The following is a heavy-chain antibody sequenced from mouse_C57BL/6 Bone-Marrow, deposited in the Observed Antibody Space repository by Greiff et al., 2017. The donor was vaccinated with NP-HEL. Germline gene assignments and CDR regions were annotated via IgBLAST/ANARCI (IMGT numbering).Heavy chain of an antibody. CDR1: GYSITSGYY. CDR2: ISYDGSN. Sequence: VQLQQSGPGLVKPSQSLSLTCSVTGYSITSGYYWNWIRQFPGNKLEWMGYISYDGSNNYNPSLKNRISITRDTSKNQFFLKLNSVTTEDTATYYCARGQGGYFDYWGQGTTLTVSS. CDR3: ARGQGGYFDY. D-gene: IGHD3-3*01. V-gene: IGHV3-6*01. J-gene: IGHJ2*01.